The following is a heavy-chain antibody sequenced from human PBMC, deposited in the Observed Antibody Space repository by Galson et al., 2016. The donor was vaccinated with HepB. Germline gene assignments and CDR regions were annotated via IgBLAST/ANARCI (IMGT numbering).Heavy chain of an antibody. V-gene: IGHV3-30*04. CDR3: VKEVDLAEPIGYFDH. Sequence: SLRLSCAASGFAFSLFTLHWVRQAPGKGLEWVAASSNDGESASYTDSVKGRFTISRDNSKNTLFLQMSSLRVEDTAVYYCVKEVDLAEPIGYFDHWGQGALVTVSS. J-gene: IGHJ4*02. D-gene: IGHD1-14*01. CDR2: SSNDGESA. CDR1: GFAFSLFT.